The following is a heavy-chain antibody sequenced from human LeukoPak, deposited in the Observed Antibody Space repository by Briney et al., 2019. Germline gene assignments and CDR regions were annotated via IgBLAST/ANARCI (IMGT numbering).Heavy chain of an antibody. CDR3: AREYYYDSSGNYYFDY. J-gene: IGHJ4*02. CDR1: GGSISSGSYY. V-gene: IGHV4-61*02. D-gene: IGHD3-22*01. CDR2: IHTSGST. Sequence: KPSETLSLTCTVSGGSISSGSYYWSWIRQPAGKGLEWIGRIHTSGSTNYNPSLKSRVTISVDTSKNQFSLKLSSVTAADTAVYYCAREYYYDSSGNYYFDYWGQGTLVTVSS.